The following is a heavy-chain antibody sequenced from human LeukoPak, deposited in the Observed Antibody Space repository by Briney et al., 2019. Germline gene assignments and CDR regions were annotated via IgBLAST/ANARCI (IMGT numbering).Heavy chain of an antibody. CDR1: GFTFSSYD. J-gene: IGHJ4*02. V-gene: IGHV3-13*01. D-gene: IGHD5-24*01. CDR2: IGTAGDT. Sequence: GGSLRLSCAASGFTFSSYDMHWVRQATGKGLEWDSAIGTAGDTYYPGSVKGRFTISRENAKNSLYLQMNSLRAGDTAVYYCARGGDGYNYYFDYWGQGTLVTVSS. CDR3: ARGGDGYNYYFDY.